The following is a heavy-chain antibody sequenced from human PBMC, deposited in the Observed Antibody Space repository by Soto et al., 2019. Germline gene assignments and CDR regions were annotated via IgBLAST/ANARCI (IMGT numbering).Heavy chain of an antibody. D-gene: IGHD2-2*01. J-gene: IGHJ6*02. V-gene: IGHV1-18*04. CDR1: GYTFTSYG. CDR3: ARDLGAGYCSSTSCLNYYYGMDV. CDR2: ISAYNGNT. Sequence: ASVKVSCKASGYTFTSYGISWVRQAPGQGLEWMGWISAYNGNTNYAQKLQGRVTMTTDTSTNTAYMELRSLRSDDTAVYYCARDLGAGYCSSTSCLNYYYGMDVWGQGTTVTGS.